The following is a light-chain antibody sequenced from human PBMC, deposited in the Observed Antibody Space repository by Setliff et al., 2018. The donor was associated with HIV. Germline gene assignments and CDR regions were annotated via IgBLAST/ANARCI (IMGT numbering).Light chain of an antibody. V-gene: IGLV2-14*03. CDR1: SSDVGGYDY. J-gene: IGLJ2*01. Sequence: QSVLAQPASVSGSPGQSITISCTGTSSDVGGYDYVSWYQQHPGKAPKLMIYDVSNRPSGVSNRFSGSKSGNTASLTISGLQAEDEADYYCGSHTSTSTLGIFGGGTKVTVL. CDR3: GSHTSTSTLGI. CDR2: DVS.